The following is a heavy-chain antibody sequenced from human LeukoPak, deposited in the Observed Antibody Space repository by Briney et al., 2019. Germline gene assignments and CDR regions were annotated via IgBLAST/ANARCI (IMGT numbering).Heavy chain of an antibody. J-gene: IGHJ4*02. Sequence: SVKVSCKTSVGTFSSYAISWVRQAPGQGREWMGRIIPILGIANYAQKFQGRVTITADKSTSTAYMELSSLRSEDTAVYYCELRWLQSDYWGQGTLVTVSS. V-gene: IGHV1-69*04. D-gene: IGHD5-24*01. CDR2: IIPILGIA. CDR1: VGTFSSYA. CDR3: ELRWLQSDY.